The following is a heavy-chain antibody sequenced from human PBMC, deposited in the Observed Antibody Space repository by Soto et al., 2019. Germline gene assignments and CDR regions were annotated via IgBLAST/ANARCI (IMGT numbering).Heavy chain of an antibody. CDR2: ISYDGSNK. D-gene: IGHD3-22*01. CDR1: GFTFISYA. J-gene: IGHJ5*02. Sequence: GGSLRLSCAASGFTFISYAIHSIRHAPGKWLEWVAVISYDGSNKYYADSVKGRFTISRDNSKNTLYLQMNSLRAEDTAVYYCARDPTVTMIVVVQTNWFDPWGQGTLVTVSS. V-gene: IGHV3-30-3*01. CDR3: ARDPTVTMIVVVQTNWFDP.